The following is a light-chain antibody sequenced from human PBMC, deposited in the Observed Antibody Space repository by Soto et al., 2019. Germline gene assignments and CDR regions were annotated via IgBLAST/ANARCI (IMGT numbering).Light chain of an antibody. J-gene: IGKJ5*01. Sequence: DVVVTQSPLSLPVTLGQPASISCRSNQSLVHSDGIAYFSWFQQRPGRSPRRLIYKVSNRDSGVPARFSGSGSGTDFTLKISRVEADDVGVYYCMRGLQSTFGQGARLEIK. V-gene: IGKV2-30*02. CDR2: KVS. CDR3: MRGLQST. CDR1: QSLVHSDGIAY.